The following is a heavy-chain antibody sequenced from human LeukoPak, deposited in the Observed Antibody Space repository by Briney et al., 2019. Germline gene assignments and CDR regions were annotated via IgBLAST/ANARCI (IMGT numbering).Heavy chain of an antibody. V-gene: IGHV1-8*01. D-gene: IGHD1-26*01. CDR3: ARGRGDVSHIVGATIYGMDV. Sequence: ASVKVSCKASGYTFTSYDINWVRQATGQGLEWMGWMNPNSGNTGYAQKFQGRVTMTRNTSISTAYMELSSLRSEDTAVYYCARGRGDVSHIVGATIYGMDVWGQGTTVTVSS. CDR1: GYTFTSYD. J-gene: IGHJ6*02. CDR2: MNPNSGNT.